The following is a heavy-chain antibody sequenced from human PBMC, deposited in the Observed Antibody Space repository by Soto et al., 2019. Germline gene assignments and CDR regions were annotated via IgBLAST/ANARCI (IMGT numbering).Heavy chain of an antibody. Sequence: ASVKVSCKASGYTFTNYGFSWVRQAPGQRLEWMGWISGYNGNTNYAQNLQGRVTMTTDTSTRTAYMELRSLRSDDTAVYYCARGGYYDSSGSRNYHYYGMDAWGQGTTVTVSS. CDR3: ARGGYYDSSGSRNYHYYGMDA. D-gene: IGHD3-22*01. CDR2: ISGYNGNT. V-gene: IGHV1-18*01. J-gene: IGHJ6*02. CDR1: GYTFTNYG.